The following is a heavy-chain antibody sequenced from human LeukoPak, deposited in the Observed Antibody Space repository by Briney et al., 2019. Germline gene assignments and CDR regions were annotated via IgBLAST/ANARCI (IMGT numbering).Heavy chain of an antibody. Sequence: ASVKVSCKASGYTFTGYYMHWVRQAPGQGLEWMGRINPNSGGTNYAQKFQGRVTMTRDTSISTAYMELGRLRSDDTAVYYCARGEGGYSGYDAHFDYWGQGTLVTVSS. CDR1: GYTFTGYY. J-gene: IGHJ4*02. CDR3: ARGEGGYSGYDAHFDY. CDR2: INPNSGGT. D-gene: IGHD5-12*01. V-gene: IGHV1-2*06.